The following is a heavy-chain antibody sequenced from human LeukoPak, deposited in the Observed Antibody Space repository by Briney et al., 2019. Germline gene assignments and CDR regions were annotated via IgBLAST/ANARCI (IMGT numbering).Heavy chain of an antibody. D-gene: IGHD6-19*01. J-gene: IGHJ6*02. CDR1: GFTFDDYA. Sequence: GRSLRLSCAASGFTFDDYAMHWVRQAPKKGLEWVSGISWNSGSIGYADSVKGRFTISRDNAKNSLFLQMNSLRAEDTALYYCVKGLYSSGWPYYYYYGMDVWGQGTTVTVSS. CDR2: ISWNSGSI. V-gene: IGHV3-9*01. CDR3: VKGLYSSGWPYYYYYGMDV.